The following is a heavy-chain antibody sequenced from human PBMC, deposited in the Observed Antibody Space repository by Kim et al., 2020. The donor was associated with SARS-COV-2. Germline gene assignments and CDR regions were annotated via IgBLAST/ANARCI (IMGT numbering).Heavy chain of an antibody. V-gene: IGHV3-15*01. CDR1: GFTFSNAG. J-gene: IGHJ6*02. D-gene: IGHD3-10*01. CDR2: MKSKTDGGTT. CDR3: TTAGLVRGVVIASYYYYYGMDV. Sequence: GGSLRLSCAASGFTFSNAGMSWVRQAPGKGLEWVGRMKSKTDGGTTDYAAPGQGRFTIARDDSTDKLYLQMNSMKTADTAVYYCTTAGLVRGVVIASYYYYYGMDVWGQGTTVTVSS.